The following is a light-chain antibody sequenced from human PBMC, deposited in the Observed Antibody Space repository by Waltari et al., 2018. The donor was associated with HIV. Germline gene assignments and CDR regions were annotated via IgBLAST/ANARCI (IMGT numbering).Light chain of an antibody. V-gene: IGKV1-39*01. Sequence: DIQMTQSPPSLSAYVGGRVTITCRPSQNIDTFVSWYQQKPGEAPRLLISGASAVQSGVPSRFSGSGSGTDFTLTISSLQPEDFATYFCLQTYITPLTFGPGTKVDVK. J-gene: IGKJ3*01. CDR3: LQTYITPLT. CDR2: GAS. CDR1: QNIDTF.